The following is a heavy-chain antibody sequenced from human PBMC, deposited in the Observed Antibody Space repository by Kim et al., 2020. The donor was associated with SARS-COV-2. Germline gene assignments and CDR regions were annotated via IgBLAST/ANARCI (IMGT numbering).Heavy chain of an antibody. CDR2: ISYDGSNK. V-gene: IGHV3-30*04. D-gene: IGHD6-19*01. J-gene: IGHJ4*02. CDR3: ARVRGGGYSSGPDDY. CDR1: GFTFSSYA. Sequence: GGSLRLSCAASGFTFSSYAMHWVRQAPGKGLEWVAVISYDGSNKYYADSVKGRFTISRDNSKNTLYLQMNSLRAEDTAVYYCARVRGGGYSSGPDDYWGQGTPVTVSS.